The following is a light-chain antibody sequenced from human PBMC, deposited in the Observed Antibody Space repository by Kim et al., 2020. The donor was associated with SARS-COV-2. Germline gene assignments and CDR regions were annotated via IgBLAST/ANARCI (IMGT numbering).Light chain of an antibody. CDR2: EVN. V-gene: IGLV2-14*01. CDR1: ASDFGGYNY. J-gene: IGLJ1*01. Sequence: GRSITVSCTGTASDFGGYNYVSWYQQHPGKAPELIIYEVNDRPPGVSNRFSGYKSGNTASLTISGLQAEDEADYYCSSYTSTSTLVFGTGTKVTVL. CDR3: SSYTSTSTLV.